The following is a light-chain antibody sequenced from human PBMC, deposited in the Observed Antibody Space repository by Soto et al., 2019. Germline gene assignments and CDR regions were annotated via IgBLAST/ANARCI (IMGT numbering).Light chain of an antibody. V-gene: IGLV2-8*01. CDR2: EVT. CDR1: SSDIGAYNY. Sequence: QSVLTQPPSASGSPGQSVTISCTGTSSDIGAYNYVSWYQQHPGKVPKLIIHEVTKQPSGVPDRFSASKSGNTASLTVSGLQAEDEADYYCSSHGGANNFYVFGTGTKVTVL. CDR3: SSHGGANNFYV. J-gene: IGLJ1*01.